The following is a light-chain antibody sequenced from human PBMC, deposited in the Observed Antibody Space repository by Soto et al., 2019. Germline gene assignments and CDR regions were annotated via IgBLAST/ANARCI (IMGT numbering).Light chain of an antibody. CDR2: AAP. V-gene: IGKV1-17*01. CDR1: HNIRNS. Sequence: DIQMTQSPSSLSASVGDRVTITCRASHNIRNSLNWYQQKPGKAPKLLIYAAPTLQSGVPSRFSGSGSGTEFTLTISSLQPEDFATYYGQQLNSYPLTFGGGTKVDIK. J-gene: IGKJ4*01. CDR3: QQLNSYPLT.